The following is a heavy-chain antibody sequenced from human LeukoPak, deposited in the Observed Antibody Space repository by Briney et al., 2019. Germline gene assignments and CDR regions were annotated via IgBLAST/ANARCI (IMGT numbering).Heavy chain of an antibody. Sequence: GGTLRLSCAASGFTFSSYGMSWVRQAPGKGLEWVSAISGSGGSTYYADSVKGRFTISRDNSKNTLYLQMNSLRAEDTAVYYCAKSGSGGWYYYYYMDVWGKGTTVTISS. V-gene: IGHV3-23*01. J-gene: IGHJ6*03. D-gene: IGHD2-15*01. CDR3: AKSGSGGWYYYYYMDV. CDR2: ISGSGGST. CDR1: GFTFSSYG.